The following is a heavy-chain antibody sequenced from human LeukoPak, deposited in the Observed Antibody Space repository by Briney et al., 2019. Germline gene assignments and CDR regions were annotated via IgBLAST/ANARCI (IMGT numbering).Heavy chain of an antibody. D-gene: IGHD6-19*01. CDR1: GYTFTASY. CDR3: AREVPAVAGTNDY. J-gene: IGHJ4*02. CDR2: INPNSGGT. V-gene: IGHV1-2*02. Sequence: ASVKVSCKASGYTFTASYMHWVRQAPGQGLEWMGWINPNSGGTNYAQKFQGRVTMTRDTSISTAYMELSRLRSDDTAVYYCAREVPAVAGTNDYWGQGTLVTVSS.